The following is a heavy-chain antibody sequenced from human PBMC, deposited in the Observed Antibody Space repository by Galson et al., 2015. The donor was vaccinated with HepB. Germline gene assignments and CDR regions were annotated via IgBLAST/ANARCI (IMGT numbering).Heavy chain of an antibody. CDR2: FDPEDGET. J-gene: IGHJ5*02. CDR3: ATDRPGCSSTSCSYNWFDP. CDR1: GYTLTELS. V-gene: IGHV1-24*01. D-gene: IGHD2-2*01. Sequence: VKVSCKVSGYTLTELSMHWVRQAPGKGLEWMGGFDPEDGETIYAQKFQGRVTMTEDTSTDTAYMELSSLRSEDTAVYYCATDRPGCSSTSCSYNWFDPWGQGT.